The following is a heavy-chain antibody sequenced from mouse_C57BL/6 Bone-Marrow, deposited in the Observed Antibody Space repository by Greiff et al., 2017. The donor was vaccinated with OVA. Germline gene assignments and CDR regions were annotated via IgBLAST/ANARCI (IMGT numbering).Heavy chain of an antibody. D-gene: IGHD2-3*01. CDR3: TIEGYYVGFAY. J-gene: IGHJ3*01. Sequence: EVKLMESGGGLVKPGGSLKLSCAASGFTFSDYGMHWVRQAPETGLEWVAYISSGSSTIYYADTVKGRFTISSDNAKNTLFLQMTSLRSEDTAMYYCTIEGYYVGFAYWGQGTLVTVSA. CDR2: ISSGSSTI. CDR1: GFTFSDYG. V-gene: IGHV5-17*01.